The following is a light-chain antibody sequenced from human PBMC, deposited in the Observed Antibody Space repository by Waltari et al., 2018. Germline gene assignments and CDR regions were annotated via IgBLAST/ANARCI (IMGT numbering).Light chain of an antibody. Sequence: EIVMTQSPATLSVSPGERATLSCRASQGVSSNLAWYQQKPGQAPRLRIYGASTRATGIPARFSGSGSGTEFTLTISSLQSEDFAVYYCQQYNNWPRTFGQGTKVEIK. J-gene: IGKJ1*01. CDR1: QGVSSN. CDR2: GAS. CDR3: QQYNNWPRT. V-gene: IGKV3-15*01.